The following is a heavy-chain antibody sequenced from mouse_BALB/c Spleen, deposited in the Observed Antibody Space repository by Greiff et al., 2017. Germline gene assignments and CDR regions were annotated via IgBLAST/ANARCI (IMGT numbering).Heavy chain of an antibody. Sequence: EVMLVESGGGLVQPGGSLKLSCAASGFTFSSYGMSWVRQTPDKRLEWVATISSGGSYTYYPDSVKGRFTISRDNAKNTLYLQMSSLKSEDTAMYYCAKSLMTTATQGYFDVWGAGTTVTVSS. CDR2: ISSGGSYT. D-gene: IGHD1-2*01. CDR3: AKSLMTTATQGYFDV. CDR1: GFTFSSYG. V-gene: IGHV5-6*03. J-gene: IGHJ1*01.